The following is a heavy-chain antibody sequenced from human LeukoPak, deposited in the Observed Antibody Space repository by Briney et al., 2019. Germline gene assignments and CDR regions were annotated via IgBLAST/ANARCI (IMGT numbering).Heavy chain of an antibody. D-gene: IGHD2-2*01. CDR3: AKSYVVVVPPMNH. J-gene: IGHJ5*02. V-gene: IGHV3-23*01. Sequence: GGSLRLSGAASGFTFSSFPMSGVPQAPGKGREWVSAISGSGGSTYYADSVKGRFTISRDNSKNTLYLQMNSLRAEDTAVYYCAKSYVVVVPPMNHWGQGTLVTVSS. CDR2: ISGSGGST. CDR1: GFTFSSFP.